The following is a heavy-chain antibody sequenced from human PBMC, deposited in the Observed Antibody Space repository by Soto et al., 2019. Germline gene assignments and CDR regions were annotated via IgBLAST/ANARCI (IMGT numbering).Heavy chain of an antibody. J-gene: IGHJ4*02. CDR2: ISGGGDTT. Sequence: EVQLLESGGGLVQPGGSLRLSCAASGFTFNNYAMTWVRQGPGTGLEWVSAISGGGDTTSYADSVKGRFTVSRDGSKNTLYLQMSSLRAEDTALYYCAKGRGGSGSLTPRVDFWGQGTLVTVSS. CDR1: GFTFNNYA. V-gene: IGHV3-23*01. D-gene: IGHD3-10*01. CDR3: AKGRGGSGSLTPRVDF.